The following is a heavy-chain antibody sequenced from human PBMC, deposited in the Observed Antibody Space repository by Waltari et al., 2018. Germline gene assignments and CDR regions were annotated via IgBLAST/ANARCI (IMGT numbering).Heavy chain of an antibody. CDR2: ISSSGSFI. J-gene: IGHJ3*02. V-gene: IGHV3-21*01. Sequence: VQLVESGGGLVKPGGSLRLSCAAPGFTLSTYNIHWVRQAPGKGLEWVSTISSSGSFIYYADSVKGRFTISRDNAKNSLYLQMNSLRAEDTGVYYCARDRAVDDAFDIWGQGTMVTVAS. CDR1: GFTLSTYN. CDR3: ARDRAVDDAFDI. D-gene: IGHD6-19*01.